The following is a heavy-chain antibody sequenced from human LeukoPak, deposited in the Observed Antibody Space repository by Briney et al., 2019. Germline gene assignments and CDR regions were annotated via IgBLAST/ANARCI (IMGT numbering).Heavy chain of an antibody. J-gene: IGHJ4*02. Sequence: GGSLRLSCAASGFTFSSYAMSWVRQAPGKGLEWVSAISGSGGSTYYADSVKGRFTISRDNSKNTLYLQMNSLRAEDTAVYYCARAYCGGDCYLDYWGQGTLVTVSS. D-gene: IGHD2-21*02. CDR1: GFTFSSYA. CDR3: ARAYCGGDCYLDY. V-gene: IGHV3-23*01. CDR2: ISGSGGST.